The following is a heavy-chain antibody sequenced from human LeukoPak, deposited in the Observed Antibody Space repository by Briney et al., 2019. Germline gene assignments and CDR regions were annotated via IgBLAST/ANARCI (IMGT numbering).Heavy chain of an antibody. D-gene: IGHD6-19*01. CDR1: GFTFSSYG. J-gene: IGHJ6*04. V-gene: IGHV3-30*18. CDR3: AKGHGAAVAGAYYYGMDV. Sequence: GRSLRLSCAASGFTFSSYGMHWVRQAQGKGLEWVAVISYDGSNKYYADSVKGRFTISRDNSKNTLYLQMNSLRAADTAVYYCAKGHGAAVAGAYYYGMDVWGKGTTVTVSS. CDR2: ISYDGSNK.